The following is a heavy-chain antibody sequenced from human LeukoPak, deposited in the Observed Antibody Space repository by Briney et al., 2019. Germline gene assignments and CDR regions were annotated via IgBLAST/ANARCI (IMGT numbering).Heavy chain of an antibody. J-gene: IGHJ4*02. Sequence: PGGSLRLSCAASGFTFSSYGMHWVRQAPGKGLEWVAFIRYDGSNKYYADPVKGRFTISRDNSKNTLYLQMNSLRAEDTAVYYCAKTYSSSRRQYYFDYWGQGTLVTVSS. CDR3: AKTYSSSRRQYYFDY. V-gene: IGHV3-30*02. CDR2: IRYDGSNK. CDR1: GFTFSSYG. D-gene: IGHD6-13*01.